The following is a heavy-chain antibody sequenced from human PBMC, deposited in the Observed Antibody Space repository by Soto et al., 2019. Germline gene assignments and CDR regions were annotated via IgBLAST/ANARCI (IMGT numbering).Heavy chain of an antibody. D-gene: IGHD2-15*01. CDR2: ISSSSSYT. J-gene: IGHJ3*02. CDR3: ARDFVDGYCSGGSCYVVFDI. Sequence: GGSLKLSCAASGFTFSDYYMSWIRQAPGKGLEWVSYISSSSSYTNYADSVKGRFTISRDNAKNSLYLQTNSLRAEDTAVYYCARDFVDGYCSGGSCYVVFDIWGQGTMVTVSS. CDR1: GFTFSDYY. V-gene: IGHV3-11*05.